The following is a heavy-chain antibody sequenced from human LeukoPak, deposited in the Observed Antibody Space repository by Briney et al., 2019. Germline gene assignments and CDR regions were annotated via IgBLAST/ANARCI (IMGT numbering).Heavy chain of an antibody. J-gene: IGHJ5*02. CDR3: ARGLAAAGTNWFDP. CDR1: GFTFSSYE. Sequence: GGSLRLSCAASGFTFSSYEMNWVRQAPGTGLEWVSYISTSDYTIYYADSVKGRFTISRDNVKNSLYLQMNSLRAEDTAVYYCARGLAAAGTNWFDPWGQGTLVTVSS. D-gene: IGHD6-13*01. CDR2: ISTSDYTI. V-gene: IGHV3-48*03.